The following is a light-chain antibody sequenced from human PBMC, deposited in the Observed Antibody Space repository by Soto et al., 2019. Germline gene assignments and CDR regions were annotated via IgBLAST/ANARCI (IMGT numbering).Light chain of an antibody. CDR3: QQYGSSGT. CDR1: QSVSNNY. V-gene: IGKV3-20*01. CDR2: GAS. J-gene: IGKJ1*01. Sequence: EIVLTQPPGTLSLSPWERATLSCGASQSVSNNYLAWYQQKPCQAPRLLIYGASNRATGIPDRFSGSASATDFPLTISRVEPEDFAVYYRQQYGSSGTFGQGTKVDI.